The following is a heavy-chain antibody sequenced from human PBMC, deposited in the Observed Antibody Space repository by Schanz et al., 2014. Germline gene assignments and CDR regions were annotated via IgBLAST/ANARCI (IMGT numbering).Heavy chain of an antibody. CDR3: AREEGWGIAAAGPKHYYYGMDV. Sequence: EVQLLESGGGLVQPGESLRVSCAASGFTFNSYAMSWVRQAPGRGLEWVSGISGSGGTTHYADSVEGRFTISRVNSKNTLYLRMKGLRAEDTAVYYCAREEGWGIAAAGPKHYYYGMDVWGQGTTVTVSS. D-gene: IGHD6-13*01. V-gene: IGHV3-23*01. CDR2: ISGSGGTT. CDR1: GFTFNSYA. J-gene: IGHJ6*02.